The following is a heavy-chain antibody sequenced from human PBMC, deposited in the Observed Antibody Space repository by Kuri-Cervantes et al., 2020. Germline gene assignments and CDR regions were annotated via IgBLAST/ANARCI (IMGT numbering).Heavy chain of an antibody. V-gene: IGHV3-33*08. CDR3: ARETRIVGAKTFDY. CDR1: GFTFSSYG. CDR2: IWYDGSNK. Sequence: GGSLRLSCAASGFTFSSYGMHWVRQAPGKGLEWVAVIWYDGSNKYYADSVKGRFTISRDNSKNTLYLQMNSLRAEDTAVYYCARETRIVGAKTFDYWGQGTLVTVSS. J-gene: IGHJ4*02. D-gene: IGHD1-26*01.